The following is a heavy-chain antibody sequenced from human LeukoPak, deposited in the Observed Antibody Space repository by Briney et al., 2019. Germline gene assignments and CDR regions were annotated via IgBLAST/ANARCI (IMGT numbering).Heavy chain of an antibody. CDR1: RRPLSSSSYY. V-gene: IGHV4-39*01. J-gene: IGHJ4*02. Sequence: SETLSLTCSVPRRPLSSSSYYWGWISQPPGKGLEWTGRIYYSGSTYYSPSLKSRVTISVDTSKNQFSLKLSSVTAADTAVYYCARRTLGALDYWGQGTLVTVSS. CDR3: ARRTLGALDY. CDR2: IYYSGST. D-gene: IGHD6-13*01.